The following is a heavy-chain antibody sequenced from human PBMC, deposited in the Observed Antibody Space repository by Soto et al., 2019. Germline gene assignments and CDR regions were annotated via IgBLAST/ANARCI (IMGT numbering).Heavy chain of an antibody. Sequence: QVQLQEPGPGLVKPSETLSLTCTVSGGSISNYYWNWIRQPAGKGLEWIGRIYSSATTIYNPTLESRVTMSLDTSKTQFALKLSSVTAADTAVYFCARFHTFGGTSSPNAFAIWGQGTMVTVSS. J-gene: IGHJ3*02. CDR3: ARFHTFGGTSSPNAFAI. CDR1: GGSISNYY. D-gene: IGHD1-26*01. V-gene: IGHV4-4*07. CDR2: IYSSATT.